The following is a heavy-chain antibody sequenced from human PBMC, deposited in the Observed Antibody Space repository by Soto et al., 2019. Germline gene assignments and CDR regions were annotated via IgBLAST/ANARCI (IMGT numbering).Heavy chain of an antibody. CDR2: TYYRSKWYN. J-gene: IGHJ6*02. V-gene: IGHV6-1*01. CDR3: ARDSIFSSNYYYYGMDV. Sequence: SQTLSLTCVISGDSVSSNSAAWNWIRQSPSRGLEWLGRTYYRSKWYNDYAVSVKSRITINPDTSKNQFSLQLNSVTPEDTAVYYCARDSIFSSNYYYYGMDVWGQGTTVTVSS. D-gene: IGHD6-13*01. CDR1: GDSVSSNSAA.